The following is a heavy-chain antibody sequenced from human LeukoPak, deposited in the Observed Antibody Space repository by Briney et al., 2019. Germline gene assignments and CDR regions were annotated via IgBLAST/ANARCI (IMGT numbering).Heavy chain of an antibody. CDR1: GYTFTSYY. CDR2: INPSGGNI. J-gene: IGHJ4*02. D-gene: IGHD3-22*01. Sequence: ASVKVSCKASGYTFTSYYMYWVRQAPGQGLEWMGLINPSGGNIRYAQKFQGRVTMTRDTSTSTVYMELSSLRSEDTAVYYCASYYDSSGYYEPFDYWGQGTLVTVSS. V-gene: IGHV1-46*01. CDR3: ASYYDSSGYYEPFDY.